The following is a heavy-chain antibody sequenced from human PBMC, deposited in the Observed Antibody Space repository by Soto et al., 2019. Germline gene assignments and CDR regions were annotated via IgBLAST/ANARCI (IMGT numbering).Heavy chain of an antibody. V-gene: IGHV4-38-2*01. D-gene: IGHD6-13*01. CDR1: GYSISSGYY. CDR2: IYHSGST. Sequence: PSETLSLTCAVSGYSISSGYYWGWIRQPPGKGLEWIGSIYHSGSTYYNPSLKSRVTISVDTSKNQFSLKLSSVTAADTAVYYCASDSMGSSWYFGVSHYYGMDVWGQGTTVTVSS. CDR3: ASDSMGSSWYFGVSHYYGMDV. J-gene: IGHJ6*02.